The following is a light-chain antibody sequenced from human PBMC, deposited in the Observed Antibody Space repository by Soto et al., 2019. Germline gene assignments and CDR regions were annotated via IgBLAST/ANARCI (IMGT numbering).Light chain of an antibody. V-gene: IGKV3-15*01. CDR1: QSVSSN. Sequence: EIVMTQSPATLSVSPGERATLSCRASQSVSSNLAWYQQKPGQAPRLLIYGASTRATGIPARFRGSGSGTEFTLTISSLQSEDFAVYYCQHYNNWPPWTFGHVTKVEIK. CDR3: QHYNNWPPWT. CDR2: GAS. J-gene: IGKJ1*01.